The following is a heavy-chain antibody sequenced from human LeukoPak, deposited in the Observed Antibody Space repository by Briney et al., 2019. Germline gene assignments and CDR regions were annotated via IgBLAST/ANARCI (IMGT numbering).Heavy chain of an antibody. CDR1: GFTFSSYS. Sequence: GGSLRLSCAASGFTFSSYSMNWVRQAPGKGLEWVSSINSSSSYIYYADSVKGRFTISRDNAKNSLYLQMNSLRAEDTAVYYCARGVLRYFDWLSPYYFDYWGQGTLVTVSS. J-gene: IGHJ4*02. CDR3: ARGVLRYFDWLSPYYFDY. V-gene: IGHV3-21*01. D-gene: IGHD3-9*01. CDR2: INSSSSYI.